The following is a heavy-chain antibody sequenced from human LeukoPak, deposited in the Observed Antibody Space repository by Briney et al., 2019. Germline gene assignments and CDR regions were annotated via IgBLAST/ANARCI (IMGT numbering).Heavy chain of an antibody. V-gene: IGHV4-61*02. J-gene: IGHJ6*04. CDR3: ARDLGLATLGV. CDR2: IYTSGST. Sequence: SETLSLTCTVSGGSISSSSYYWSWIRQPAGKGLEWIGRIYTSGSTNYNPSLKSRVTMSVDTSKNQFSLKLSSVTAADTAVYYCARDLGLATLGVWGKGTTVTVSS. D-gene: IGHD5-12*01. CDR1: GGSISSSSYY.